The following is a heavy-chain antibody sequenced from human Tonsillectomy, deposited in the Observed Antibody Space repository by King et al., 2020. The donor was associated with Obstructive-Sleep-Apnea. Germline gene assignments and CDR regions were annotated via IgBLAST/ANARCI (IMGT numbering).Heavy chain of an antibody. D-gene: IGHD3/OR15-3a*01. CDR1: GFTFSTFG. CDR3: VKDFRAHWTLDS. V-gene: IGHV3-30*18. CDR2: ITYDGSNK. Sequence: HVQLVESGGGVVQPGRSLRLSCAASGFTFSTFGMHWVRQAPGKGLEWLALITYDGSNKFHADSVKGRFTISRDNSKNTLYLQMNSLRPEDTAVYYCVKDFRAHWTLDSWGQGTLVTVSS. J-gene: IGHJ4*02.